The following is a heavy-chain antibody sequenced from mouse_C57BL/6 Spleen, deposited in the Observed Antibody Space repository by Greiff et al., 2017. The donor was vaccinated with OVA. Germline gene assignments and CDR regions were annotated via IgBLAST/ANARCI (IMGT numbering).Heavy chain of an antibody. J-gene: IGHJ2*01. Sequence: EVKLQQSGTVLARPGASVKMSCKTSGYTFTSYWMHWVKQRPGQGLEWIGAIYPGNSDTSYNQKFKGKAKLTVVTSASTAYMELRSLTNEDSAVYYCTRNTTIVAGPYFDLWGQGTTLTVSS. CDR1: GYTFTSYW. V-gene: IGHV1-5*01. D-gene: IGHD1-1*01. CDR2: IYPGNSDT. CDR3: TRNTTIVAGPYFDL.